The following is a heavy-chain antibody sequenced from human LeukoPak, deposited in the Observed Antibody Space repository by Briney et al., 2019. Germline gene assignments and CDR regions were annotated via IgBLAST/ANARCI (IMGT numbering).Heavy chain of an antibody. Sequence: GASVKVSCKASGYTFTGYYMHWVRQAPGQGLEWMGWINPNSGGTNYAQKFQGRGTMTRDTSVSTAYMELSRLRSDDTAVYYCARDTISASDYYGSGSYVNWGQGTLVTVSS. J-gene: IGHJ4*02. CDR3: ARDTISASDYYGSGSYVN. CDR1: GYTFTGYY. V-gene: IGHV1-2*02. CDR2: INPNSGGT. D-gene: IGHD3-10*01.